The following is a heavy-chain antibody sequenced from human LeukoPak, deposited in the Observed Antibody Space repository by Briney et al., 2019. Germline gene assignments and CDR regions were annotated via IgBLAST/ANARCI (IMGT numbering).Heavy chain of an antibody. V-gene: IGHV3-21*01. Sequence: GGSLRLSCAASGFTFSSYSMNWVRQAPGKGLEWVSSISSSSSYIYYADSVKGRFTISRDNAKNSLYLQMNSLRAEDTAVYYCARGSYYDSSGYYPDAFDIWGQGTMVTVSS. CDR3: ARGSYYDSSGYYPDAFDI. D-gene: IGHD3-22*01. J-gene: IGHJ3*02. CDR1: GFTFSSYS. CDR2: ISSSSSYI.